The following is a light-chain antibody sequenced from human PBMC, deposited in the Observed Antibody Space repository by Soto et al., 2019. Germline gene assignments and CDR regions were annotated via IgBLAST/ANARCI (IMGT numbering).Light chain of an antibody. V-gene: IGKV3-15*01. CDR2: GAS. CDR1: QSVNNN. J-gene: IGKJ2*01. CDR3: QQYNNLPPDT. Sequence: EIILTQSPASLSVSPGERATLSCRASQSVNNNLAWYQQKPGQAPRLLIYGASTRATGIPGRFRDSGSGTEFTLTITSLQSEDFAVYFCQQYNNLPPDTFGQGTKLEIK.